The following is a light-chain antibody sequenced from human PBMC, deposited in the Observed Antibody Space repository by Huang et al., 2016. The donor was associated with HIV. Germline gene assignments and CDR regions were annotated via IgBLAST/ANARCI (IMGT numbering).Light chain of an antibody. J-gene: IGKJ1*01. CDR3: QQYYTSPWT. CDR2: GAS. Sequence: DIQMTQSPSSLSAFLGDRVIITCRASQGLSNSLAWFQQKPGKAPQVLIYGASRLKSGVSYRFSGSESGTYYTLTISSLEPEDFATYFCQQYYTSPWTFGQGTKVEIK. CDR1: QGLSNS. V-gene: IGKV1-NL1*01.